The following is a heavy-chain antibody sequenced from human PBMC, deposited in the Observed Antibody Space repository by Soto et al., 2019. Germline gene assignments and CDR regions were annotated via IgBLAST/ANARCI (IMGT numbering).Heavy chain of an antibody. CDR2: ISSNGGST. Sequence: LRLSCSASGFTFSSYAMHWVRQAPGKGLEYVSAISSNGGSTYYADSVKGRFTISRDNSKNTLYLQMNSLKTEDTAVYYCTTDELIAVAGRLVDYWGQGTLVTVSS. CDR3: TTDELIAVAGRLVDY. CDR1: GFTFSSYA. D-gene: IGHD6-19*01. V-gene: IGHV3-64*04. J-gene: IGHJ4*02.